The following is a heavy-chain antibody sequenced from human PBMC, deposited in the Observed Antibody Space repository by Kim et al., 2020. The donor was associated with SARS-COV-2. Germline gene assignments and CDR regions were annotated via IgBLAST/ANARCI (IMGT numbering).Heavy chain of an antibody. J-gene: IGHJ4*02. D-gene: IGHD3-16*01. V-gene: IGHV3-73*01. Sequence: GGSLRLSCAASGFTFSGSNIHWVRQTPGKGLEWVGRITSKVNSYAKAFAASVKGRFTISRDDSKNTAYLQMNSLQSEDTDVYYCSSLYYLGNAFDYWGQGTLVTVSS. CDR1: GFTFSGSN. CDR3: SSLYYLGNAFDY. CDR2: ITSKVNSYAK.